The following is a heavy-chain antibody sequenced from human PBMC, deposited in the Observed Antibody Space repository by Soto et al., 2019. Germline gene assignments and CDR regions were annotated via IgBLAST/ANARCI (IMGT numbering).Heavy chain of an antibody. CDR2: IYYSGST. D-gene: IGHD3-22*01. V-gene: IGHV4-59*01. CDR3: ARELDNYDSSGYYFDY. Sequence: NPSETLSLTCTVSGGSISSYYWSWIRQPPGKGLEWIGYIYYSGSTNYNPYLKSRITISVDTSKNQFSLKLSSVTAADTAVFYCARELDNYDSSGYYFDYWGQGTLVTVSS. J-gene: IGHJ4*02. CDR1: GGSISSYY.